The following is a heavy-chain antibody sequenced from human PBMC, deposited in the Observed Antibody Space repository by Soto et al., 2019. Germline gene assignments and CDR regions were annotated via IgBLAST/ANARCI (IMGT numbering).Heavy chain of an antibody. CDR3: ARDNYDFWARYYYYYMDV. V-gene: IGHV4-59*01. CDR2: IYYSGST. D-gene: IGHD3-3*01. CDR1: GGSISSYY. Sequence: TSETLSLTCTVSGGSISSYYWSWIRQPPGKGLEWIGYIYYSGSTNYNPSLKSRVTISVDTSKNQFSLKLSSVTAADTAVYYCARDNYDFWARYYYYYMDVWGKGTTVTVSS. J-gene: IGHJ6*03.